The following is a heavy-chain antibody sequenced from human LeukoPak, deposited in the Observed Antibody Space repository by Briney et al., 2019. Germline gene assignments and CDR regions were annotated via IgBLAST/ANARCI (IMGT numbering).Heavy chain of an antibody. Sequence: GESLKISCKGSGYTFTRYWIGWVRQMPGKGLEWMGIIYPGDSDIRYSPSFQGQVTISVDKSISTAYLQWSSLKASDTAIYYCARHPGRGWFDPWGQGTLVTVSS. D-gene: IGHD3-10*01. V-gene: IGHV5-51*01. CDR2: IYPGDSDI. CDR1: GYTFTRYW. J-gene: IGHJ5*02. CDR3: ARHPGRGWFDP.